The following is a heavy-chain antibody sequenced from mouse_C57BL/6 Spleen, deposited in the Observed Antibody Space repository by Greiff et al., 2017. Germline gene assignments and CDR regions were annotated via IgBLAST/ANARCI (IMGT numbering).Heavy chain of an antibody. V-gene: IGHV1-80*01. J-gene: IGHJ1*03. Sequence: QVQLQQSGAELVKPGASVKISCKASGYAFSSYWMNWVKQRPGKGLEWIGQIYPGDGDTNYNGKFKGKATLTADKSSSTAYMQLSSLTSEDSAVYFCAREGTNLPNFDVWGTGTTVTVSS. D-gene: IGHD1-3*01. CDR3: AREGTNLPNFDV. CDR1: GYAFSSYW. CDR2: IYPGDGDT.